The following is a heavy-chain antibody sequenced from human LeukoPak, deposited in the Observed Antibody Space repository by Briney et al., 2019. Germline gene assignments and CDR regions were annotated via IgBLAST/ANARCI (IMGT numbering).Heavy chain of an antibody. J-gene: IGHJ3*02. CDR1: GGSISSSSYY. CDR2: IYYSGST. D-gene: IGHD3-3*01. CDR3: VRHVGRITIFGAVPPDAFDI. Sequence: SETLPLTCTVSGGSISSSSYYWGWIRQPPGKGLEWIGSIYYSGSTYYNPSLKSRVTISVDTSKNQFSLKLSSVTAADTAVYYCVRHVGRITIFGAVPPDAFDIWGQGTMVTVSS. V-gene: IGHV4-39*01.